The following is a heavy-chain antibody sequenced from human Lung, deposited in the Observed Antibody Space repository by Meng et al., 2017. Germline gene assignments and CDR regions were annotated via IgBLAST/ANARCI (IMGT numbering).Heavy chain of an antibody. CDR2: IKSNTDGGTA. CDR1: GFYFNNAW. V-gene: IGHV3-15*01. J-gene: IGHJ4*02. Sequence: VHLGESGGDLVKPGGSLRLSCAASGFYFNNAWMSWVRQAPGKGLEWVGRIKSNTDGGTAEYAAPVTGRFTISRDDSKSTLYPQMSGLRIDDTGVYYCTWDDKAVSDYWGQGTLVTVSS. CDR3: TWDDKAVSDY. D-gene: IGHD1-26*01.